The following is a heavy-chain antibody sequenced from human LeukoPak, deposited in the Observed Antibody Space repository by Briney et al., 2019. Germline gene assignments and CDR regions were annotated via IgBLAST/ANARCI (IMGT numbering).Heavy chain of an antibody. CDR1: GYTFTGYY. V-gene: IGHV1-2*02. CDR3: ARGRRYSSSSMFDY. CDR2: INPNSGGT. J-gene: IGHJ4*02. D-gene: IGHD6-6*01. Sequence: XSVEVSCKASGYTFTGYYMHWVRQAPGQGVEWMGWINPNSGGTNYAQKFQGRVTMTRDTSISTAYMELSRLRSDDTAVYYCARGRRYSSSSMFDYWGQGTLVTVSS.